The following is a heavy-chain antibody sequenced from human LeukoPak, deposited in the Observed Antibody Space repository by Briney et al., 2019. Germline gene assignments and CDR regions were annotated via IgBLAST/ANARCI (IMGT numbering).Heavy chain of an antibody. CDR2: LSGNSRKS. J-gene: IGHJ4*02. CDR1: GFTFSSYV. Sequence: GGSLRLSCAASGFTFSSYVMAWVRQAPGKGLEWVSSLSGNSRKSYYAESVKGRFTISRDTSRNTLFLQMDSLSVEDTAVYYCAKEGPIVPTASFDSWGQGTLVTVSS. D-gene: IGHD2-2*01. V-gene: IGHV3-23*01. CDR3: AKEGPIVPTASFDS.